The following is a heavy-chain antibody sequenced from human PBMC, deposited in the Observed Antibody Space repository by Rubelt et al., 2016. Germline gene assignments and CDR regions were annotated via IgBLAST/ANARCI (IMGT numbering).Heavy chain of an antibody. Sequence: GGSISSSNWWSWVRQPPGKGLEWIGEIYHSGSTNYNPSLKSRVTISVDKSKNQFSLKLSSVTAADTAVYYCARGSRYYYDTSPFDPWGQGTLVTVSS. J-gene: IGHJ5*02. D-gene: IGHD3-22*01. CDR3: ARGSRYYYDTSPFDP. CDR2: IYHSGST. CDR1: GGSISSSNW. V-gene: IGHV4-4*02.